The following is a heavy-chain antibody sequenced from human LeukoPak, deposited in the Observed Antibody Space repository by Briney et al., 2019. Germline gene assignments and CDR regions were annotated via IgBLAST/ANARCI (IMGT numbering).Heavy chain of an antibody. Sequence: GASVKVSCKASGGTFSSYAISWVRQAPGQGLEWMGGIIPIFGTANYAQKFQGRVTITADESTSTAYMELSSLRSEDTAVYYCARDGNDSSGYSPYFDYWGQGTLVTVS. D-gene: IGHD3-22*01. J-gene: IGHJ4*02. CDR1: GGTFSSYA. CDR2: IIPIFGTA. CDR3: ARDGNDSSGYSPYFDY. V-gene: IGHV1-69*13.